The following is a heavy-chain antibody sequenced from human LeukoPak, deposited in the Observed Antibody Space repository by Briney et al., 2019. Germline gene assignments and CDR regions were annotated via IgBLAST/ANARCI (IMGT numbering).Heavy chain of an antibody. CDR2: FDPEDGET. CDR1: GYTLTELS. J-gene: IGHJ4*02. D-gene: IGHD3-22*01. Sequence: EASVKVSCKVSGYTLTELSMHWVRQAPGKGLEWMGGFDPEDGETIYAQKFQGRVTITADESTSTAYMELSSLRSEDTAVYYCARAKSVHYDSSGYYYANFDYWGQGTLVTVSS. CDR3: ARAKSVHYDSSGYYYANFDY. V-gene: IGHV1-24*01.